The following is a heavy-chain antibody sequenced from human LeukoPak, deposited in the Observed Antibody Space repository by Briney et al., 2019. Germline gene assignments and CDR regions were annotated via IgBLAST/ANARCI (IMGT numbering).Heavy chain of an antibody. Sequence: GGSLRLSCAASGFTFRSYSMNWVRQAPGKGLEWLSYISGSGSPIDYADSVKGRFTISRDNDKNSLYLQKNSLRAEDTAVYYCARDLNWSFDYWGQGVLVTVSS. CDR2: ISGSGSPI. D-gene: IGHD3-3*01. CDR3: ARDLNWSFDY. V-gene: IGHV3-48*01. CDR1: GFTFRSYS. J-gene: IGHJ4*02.